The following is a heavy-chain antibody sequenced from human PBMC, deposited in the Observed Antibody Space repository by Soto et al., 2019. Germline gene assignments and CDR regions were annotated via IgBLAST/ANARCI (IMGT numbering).Heavy chain of an antibody. V-gene: IGHV1-46*03. J-gene: IGHJ4*02. Sequence: ASVKVSCKVSGYTLTELSMHWVRQAPGQGLEWMGIINPSGGSTSYAQKFHGRVTMTRDTSTSTVYMELSSLRSEDTAVYYCARWGYGHDYWGQGTLVTVSS. CDR3: ARWGYGHDY. CDR2: INPSGGST. D-gene: IGHD5-18*01. CDR1: GYTLTELS.